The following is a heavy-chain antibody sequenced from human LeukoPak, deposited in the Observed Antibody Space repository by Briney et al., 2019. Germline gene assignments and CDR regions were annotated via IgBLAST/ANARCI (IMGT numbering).Heavy chain of an antibody. CDR3: ARDSWELGGP. J-gene: IGHJ4*02. D-gene: IGHD1-26*01. CDR1: GFPFSGYS. V-gene: IGHV3-21*01. CDR2: ITSSGTYI. Sequence: GGSLRLSCAASGFPFSGYSMNWVRQAPGKGLEWVSSITSSGTYIYYADSVKGRFSISRDNAKNSLYLQMNSLRAEDTAVYYCARDSWELGGPWGQGTLVTVSS.